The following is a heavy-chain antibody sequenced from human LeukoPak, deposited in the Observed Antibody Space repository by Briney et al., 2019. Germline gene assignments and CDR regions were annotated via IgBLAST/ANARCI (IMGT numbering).Heavy chain of an antibody. V-gene: IGHV4-4*07. Sequence: PSETLSLTCTVSGASINNYYWGWIRQPAGKGLEWIGRIYASGSTNYNPSLKSRVTMSLDTPKNQFSLNLSSVTAADTAVYYCARKALPGNWFDPWGQGTLVTVSS. CDR1: GASINNYY. J-gene: IGHJ5*02. CDR2: IYASGST. CDR3: ARKALPGNWFDP.